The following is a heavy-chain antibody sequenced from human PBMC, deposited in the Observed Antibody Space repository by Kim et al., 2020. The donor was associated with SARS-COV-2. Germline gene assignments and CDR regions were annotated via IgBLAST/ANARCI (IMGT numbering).Heavy chain of an antibody. Sequence: GGSLRLSCVVSGFTVSGNYMSWVRQAPGKGLEWVSIIYTSGGTDYVDSVKGRFSISRDNSKNTVYFQMNSLRVEDTAVYYCARSGYFGNWYFDIWGRGTLVTVS. CDR1: GFTVSGNY. V-gene: IGHV3-53*01. CDR3: ARSGYFGNWYFDI. J-gene: IGHJ2*01. D-gene: IGHD5-12*01. CDR2: IYTSGGT.